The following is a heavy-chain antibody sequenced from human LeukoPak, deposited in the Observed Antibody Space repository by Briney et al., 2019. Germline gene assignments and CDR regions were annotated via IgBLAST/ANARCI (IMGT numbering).Heavy chain of an antibody. CDR3: ARDQSMLYSHGTYYGMDV. D-gene: IGHD5-18*01. CDR1: GGSISSYY. J-gene: IGHJ6*02. Sequence: PSETLSLTCTVSGGSISSYYWSWIRQPPGKGLEWMGYIYYSGSTNYNPSLKSRVTISVDTSKNQFSLKLSSVTAADTAVYYCARDQSMLYSHGTYYGMDVWGQGTTVTVSS. V-gene: IGHV4-59*01. CDR2: IYYSGST.